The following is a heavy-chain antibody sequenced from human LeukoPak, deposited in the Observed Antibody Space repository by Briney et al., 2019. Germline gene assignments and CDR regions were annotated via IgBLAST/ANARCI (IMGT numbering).Heavy chain of an antibody. CDR3: ARDPAGGGFNWFDP. CDR1: GFTFSSYD. J-gene: IGHJ5*02. CDR2: IGTAGDT. V-gene: IGHV3-13*01. Sequence: GGSLRLSCAASGFTFSSYDMHWVRQATGKGLEWVSAIGTAGDTYYPGSVKGRFTVSRDNSKNTLYLQMNSLGGEDTAVYYCARDPAGGGFNWFDPWGQGTLVTVSS. D-gene: IGHD2-15*01.